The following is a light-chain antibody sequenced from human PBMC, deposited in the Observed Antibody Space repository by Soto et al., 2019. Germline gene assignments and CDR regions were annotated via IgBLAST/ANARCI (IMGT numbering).Light chain of an antibody. CDR1: QSISSY. Sequence: DIQMTQSPSSLSAYVGDRVTITCRASQSISSYLNWYQQKPGKAPKLLIYAASSLQSGVPSRFSGSGAGTDVTLTISSLQPEDFATYYCQQSYSTPRTFGQGTKVDIK. CDR3: QQSYSTPRT. V-gene: IGKV1-39*01. CDR2: AAS. J-gene: IGKJ1*01.